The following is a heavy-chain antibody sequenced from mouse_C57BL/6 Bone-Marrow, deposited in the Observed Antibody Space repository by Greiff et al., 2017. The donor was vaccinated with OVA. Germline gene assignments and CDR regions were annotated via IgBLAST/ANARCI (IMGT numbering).Heavy chain of an antibody. D-gene: IGHD1-1*01. CDR3: ARCPYYYGSRRAMDY. J-gene: IGHJ4*01. Sequence: QVQLQQSGAELARPGASVKLSCKASGYTFTSYGISWVKQRTGQGLEWIGEIYPRSGNTYYNEKFKGKATLTADKSSSTAYMELRSLTSEDSAVDFCARCPYYYGSRRAMDYWGQGTSVTVSS. CDR1: GYTFTSYG. CDR2: IYPRSGNT. V-gene: IGHV1-81*01.